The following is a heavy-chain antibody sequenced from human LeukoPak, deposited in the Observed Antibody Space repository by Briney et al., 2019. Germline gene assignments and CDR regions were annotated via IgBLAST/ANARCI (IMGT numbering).Heavy chain of an antibody. CDR2: IKSKTDGGTT. CDR3: TTGPRIAVAGSPLVY. D-gene: IGHD6-19*01. CDR1: GFTFSNAW. Sequence: GGSLRLSCAASGFTFSNAWMSWVRQAPGKGLEWVGRIKSKTDGGTTDYAAPVKGRFTISRDDSKNTLYLQMNSLKTEDTAVYYCTTGPRIAVAGSPLVYWGQGTLVTVSS. V-gene: IGHV3-15*01. J-gene: IGHJ4*02.